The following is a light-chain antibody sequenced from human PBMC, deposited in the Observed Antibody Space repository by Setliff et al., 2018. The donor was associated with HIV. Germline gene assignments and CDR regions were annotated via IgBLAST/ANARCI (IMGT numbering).Light chain of an antibody. CDR3: CSYTTYSTYV. V-gene: IGLV2-14*03. Sequence: QSALSQPASVSGSPGQSIFISCTGTSADVGVYDFVSWYQQHPGKAPKLIIYEVNKRPSGVSNRFSGSKSGNTASLTISGLQPEDETDYYCCSYTTYSTYVFGTGTKVTVL. CDR1: SADVGVYDF. CDR2: EVN. J-gene: IGLJ1*01.